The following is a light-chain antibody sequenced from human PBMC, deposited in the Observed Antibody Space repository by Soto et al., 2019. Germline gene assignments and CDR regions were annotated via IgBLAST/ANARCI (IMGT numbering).Light chain of an antibody. Sequence: AIQMTHSPSSLSASVGDRVTISCRASQGIRNDLAWYQQKPGKAPKLLIYDASSLESGVPSRFSGSGSGTEFTLTITSLQPDDFATYYCQQYNSYPWTFGQGTKVDIK. CDR2: DAS. V-gene: IGKV1-13*02. CDR3: QQYNSYPWT. CDR1: QGIRND. J-gene: IGKJ1*01.